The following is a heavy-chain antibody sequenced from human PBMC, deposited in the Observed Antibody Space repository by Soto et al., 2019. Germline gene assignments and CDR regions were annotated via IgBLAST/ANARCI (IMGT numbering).Heavy chain of an antibody. D-gene: IGHD3-10*01. CDR2: INPNSGNI. J-gene: IGHJ4*02. V-gene: IGHV1-8*01. CDR3: ARGRASGSYYLLDY. CDR1: GNTFTSYD. Sequence: GASVKVSCKASGNTFTSYDINWVRQATGHGLEWMGWINPNSGNIGYAQKFQGRVTMTRDTAIRTAYMGVSRLRSDDTAVYYCARGRASGSYYLLDYWGQGTLVTVSS.